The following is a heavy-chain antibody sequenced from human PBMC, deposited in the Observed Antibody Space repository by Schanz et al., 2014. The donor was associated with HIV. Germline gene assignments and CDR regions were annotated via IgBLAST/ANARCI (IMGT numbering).Heavy chain of an antibody. J-gene: IGHJ4*02. CDR2: IWSDGNNK. Sequence: EVQLLESGGGLEQPGGSLRLSCAASGFNFNNYAMTWVRQAPGKGLEWVAVIWSDGNNKYYGDSVKGRFTISRDNSKNTLYLQMTTLRTEDTAVYYCAKPEYDSSGNSQSHFDYWGQGTLVTVSS. CDR3: AKPEYDSSGNSQSHFDY. V-gene: IGHV3-23*03. D-gene: IGHD3-22*01. CDR1: GFNFNNYA.